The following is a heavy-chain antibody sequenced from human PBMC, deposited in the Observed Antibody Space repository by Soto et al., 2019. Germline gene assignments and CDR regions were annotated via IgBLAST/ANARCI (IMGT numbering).Heavy chain of an antibody. D-gene: IGHD2-21*02. CDR1: GGSISSGGYY. CDR2: IYYSGST. Sequence: QVQLQESGPGLVKPSQTLSLTCTVSGGSISSGGYYWSWIRQHPGKGLEWIGYIYYSGSTYYNPSLTSRVTISVDTSKIQFSLKLSSVTAAATAVYYCARVCGGDCHYGMDVWGQGTTVTVSS. J-gene: IGHJ6*02. CDR3: ARVCGGDCHYGMDV. V-gene: IGHV4-31*03.